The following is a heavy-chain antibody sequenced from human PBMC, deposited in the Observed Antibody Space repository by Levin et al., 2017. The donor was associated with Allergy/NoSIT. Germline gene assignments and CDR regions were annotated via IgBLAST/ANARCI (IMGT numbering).Heavy chain of an antibody. CDR3: ARHDYDDEDAFDI. D-gene: IGHD4-17*01. Sequence: PSETLSLTCTVSGGSVSSGNYYWSWIRQPPGTGLEWIGYIYYSGSTNYNPSLKSRVTISVDTSKNQFSLKLSSVTAADTAVYYCARHDYDDEDAFDIWGQGTMVTVAS. CDR2: IYYSGST. V-gene: IGHV4-61*01. CDR1: GGSVSSGNYY. J-gene: IGHJ3*02.